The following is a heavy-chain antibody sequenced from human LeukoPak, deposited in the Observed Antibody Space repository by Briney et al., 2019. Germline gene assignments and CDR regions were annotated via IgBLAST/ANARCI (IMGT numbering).Heavy chain of an antibody. J-gene: IGHJ4*02. CDR1: GGSISSSNW. CDR3: ASAPPPPDYYDSSGYYTN. Sequence: SETLSLTCAVSGGSISSSNWWSWVRQPPGKGLEWIGEIYHSGSTNYNPSLKSRVTISVDKSKNQFSLKLSSVTAADTAVYYCASAPPPPDYYDSSGYYTNWGQGTLVTVSS. D-gene: IGHD3-22*01. V-gene: IGHV4-4*02. CDR2: IYHSGST.